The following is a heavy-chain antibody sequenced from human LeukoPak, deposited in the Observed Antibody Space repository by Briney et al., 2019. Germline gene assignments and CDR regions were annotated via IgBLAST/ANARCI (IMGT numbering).Heavy chain of an antibody. V-gene: IGHV3-23*01. CDR3: AKDPFVPFGVVVVAATHWFDP. CDR2: ISGSGGST. Sequence: GGSLRLSCAASGFIFSSYAMTWVRQAPGKGLEWVSAISGSGGSTYYADSVKGRFTISRDNSKNTLYLQMNNLRAEDTAVYYCAKDPFVPFGVVVVAATHWFDPWGQGTLVTVSS. J-gene: IGHJ5*02. D-gene: IGHD2-15*01. CDR1: GFIFSSYA.